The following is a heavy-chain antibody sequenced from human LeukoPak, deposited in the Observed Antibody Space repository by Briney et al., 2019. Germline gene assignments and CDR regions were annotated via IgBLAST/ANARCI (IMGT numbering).Heavy chain of an antibody. CDR3: ARDSDSSGWYIDY. Sequence: PSETLSLTCTVSGGSISSGSYYWGWIRQPPGKGLEWIGSIYHSGSTYYNPSLKSRVTISVDTSKNQFSLKLSSVTAADTAVYYCARDSDSSGWYIDYWGQGTLVTVSS. J-gene: IGHJ4*02. CDR2: IYHSGST. CDR1: GGSISSGSYY. D-gene: IGHD6-19*01. V-gene: IGHV4-39*07.